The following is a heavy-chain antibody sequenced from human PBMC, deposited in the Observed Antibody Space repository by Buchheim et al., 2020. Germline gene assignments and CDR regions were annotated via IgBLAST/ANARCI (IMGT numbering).Heavy chain of an antibody. CDR2: IYYSGST. D-gene: IGHD2-2*01. J-gene: IGHJ5*02. Sequence: QVQLQESGPGLVKPSQTLSLTCTVSGGSISSGDYYWSWIRQPPGKGLEWIGYIYYSGSTYYNPSLKSRVTISVDTSKTQFSLKLSSVTAADTAVYYCARIIVVVPAAIHRDGWFDPWGQGTL. CDR3: ARIIVVVPAAIHRDGWFDP. CDR1: GGSISSGDYY. V-gene: IGHV4-30-4*01.